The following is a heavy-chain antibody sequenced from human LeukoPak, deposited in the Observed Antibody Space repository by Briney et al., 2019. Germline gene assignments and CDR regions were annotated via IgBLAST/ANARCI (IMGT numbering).Heavy chain of an antibody. Sequence: GGSLRLSCAASGFTFSSYSMNWVRQAPGKGLEWVSSISSSSSYIYYADSVKGRFTISRDDAKNSLYLQMNSLRAEDTAVYYCARAASSGQGDYWGQGTLVTVSS. V-gene: IGHV3-21*01. D-gene: IGHD6-25*01. CDR2: ISSSSSYI. J-gene: IGHJ4*02. CDR1: GFTFSSYS. CDR3: ARAASSGQGDY.